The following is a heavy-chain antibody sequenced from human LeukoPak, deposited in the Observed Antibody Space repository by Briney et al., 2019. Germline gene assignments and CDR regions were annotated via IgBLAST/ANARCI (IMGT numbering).Heavy chain of an antibody. D-gene: IGHD3-10*01. CDR1: GFTFSSYG. CDR2: MRFDGSNK. V-gene: IGHV3-30*02. Sequence: GGSLRLSCAASGFTFSSYGMHWVRQAPGKGLEWVAFMRFDGSNKYYADSVKGRFTISRDSSKNTLYLQMNNLRAEDTAVYYCAKSTWFGELLGDYWGQGTLVTVSS. J-gene: IGHJ4*02. CDR3: AKSTWFGELLGDY.